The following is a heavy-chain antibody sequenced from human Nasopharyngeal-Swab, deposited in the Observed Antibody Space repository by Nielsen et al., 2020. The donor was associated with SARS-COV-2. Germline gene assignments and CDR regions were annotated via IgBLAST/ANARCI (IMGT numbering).Heavy chain of an antibody. V-gene: IGHV4-59*01. Sequence: SETLSLTCTVSGASISTYYWSWIRQSPGTGLESIGCISYSGTTNYNPSLKNRVTISVDTSNNHLSLKLSSVTAADSAIYYCARSSRDWPPKRGTLDIWGKGTVVTVSS. CDR1: GASISTYY. J-gene: IGHJ3*02. D-gene: IGHD2-21*02. CDR3: ARSSRDWPPKRGTLDI. CDR2: ISYSGTT.